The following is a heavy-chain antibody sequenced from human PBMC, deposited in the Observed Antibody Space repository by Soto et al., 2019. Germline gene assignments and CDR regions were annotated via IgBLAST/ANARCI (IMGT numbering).Heavy chain of an antibody. D-gene: IGHD2-2*01. Sequence: ASVKVSCKASGYAFTNFGVTWVRRAPGQGLEWMGWISAYTDTPNYAQKFQGRVTMTIDTSTSTAYMDLRSLTSDDTAVYYCARVIPGVEAWFDPWGQGTLVTVSS. V-gene: IGHV1-18*01. CDR3: ARVIPGVEAWFDP. CDR2: ISAYTDTP. CDR1: GYAFTNFG. J-gene: IGHJ5*02.